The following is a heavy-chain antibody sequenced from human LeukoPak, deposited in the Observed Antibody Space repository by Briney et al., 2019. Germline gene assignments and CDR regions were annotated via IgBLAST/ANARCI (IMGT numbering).Heavy chain of an antibody. CDR3: AMLLEMATINDY. D-gene: IGHD5-24*01. CDR2: INPNSGGT. V-gene: IGHV1-2*02. CDR1: GYTFTGYY. J-gene: IGHJ4*02. Sequence: ASVKVSFKASGYTFTGYYMHWVRQAPGQGLEWMGWINPNSGGTNYAQKFQGRVTMTRDTSISTAYMELSRLRSDDTAVYYCAMLLEMATINDYWGQGTLVTVSS.